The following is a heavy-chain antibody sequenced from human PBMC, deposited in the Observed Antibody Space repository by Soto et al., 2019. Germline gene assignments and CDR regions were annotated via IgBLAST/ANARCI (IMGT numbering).Heavy chain of an antibody. D-gene: IGHD3-10*01. V-gene: IGHV4-30-2*01. CDR3: ARGNTMVRGVRTWWFDP. J-gene: IGHJ5*02. CDR1: GGSISSGGYS. Sequence: TSETLSLTCAVSGGSISSGGYSWSWIRQPPGKGVEWSGYIYHSGSTYYNPSLKSRVTISVDRSKNQFSLKLSSVTAADTAVYYCARGNTMVRGVRTWWFDPWGQGTLVTVSS. CDR2: IYHSGST.